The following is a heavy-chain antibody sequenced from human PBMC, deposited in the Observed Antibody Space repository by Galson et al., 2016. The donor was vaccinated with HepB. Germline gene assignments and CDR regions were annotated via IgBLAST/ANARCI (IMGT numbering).Heavy chain of an antibody. CDR2: ISSDGSST. CDR3: ARLGSPVRGMTLLDYKFYYGMDV. CDR1: GFTFSGYW. D-gene: IGHD3-10*01. J-gene: IGHJ6*02. V-gene: IGHV3-74*01. Sequence: SLRLSCAASGFTFSGYWMHWVRQAPSQGLVWVSRISSDGSSTTYADSVKGRFTVSRDNAKNTLYLEMKSLRAEDTALYYCARLGSPVRGMTLLDYKFYYGMDVWGQGTTVTVSS.